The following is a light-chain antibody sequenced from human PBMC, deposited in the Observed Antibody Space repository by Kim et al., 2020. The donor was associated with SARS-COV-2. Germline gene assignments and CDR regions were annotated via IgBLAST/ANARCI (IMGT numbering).Light chain of an antibody. Sequence: GRSGTTSCTGTSSDVGGYTSVSWYQHHPGKAPKLIIDEVTKRPSGVPDRFSGSKSGNTASLTVSGLQAEDEADYYCGSYVGNNNFVFGTGTKVTVL. J-gene: IGLJ1*01. V-gene: IGLV2-8*01. CDR1: SSDVGGYTS. CDR2: EVT. CDR3: GSYVGNNNFV.